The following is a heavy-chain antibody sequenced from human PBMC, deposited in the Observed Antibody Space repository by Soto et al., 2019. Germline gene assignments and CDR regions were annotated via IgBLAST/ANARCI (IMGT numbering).Heavy chain of an antibody. CDR1: GGSISSSSYY. J-gene: IGHJ1*01. D-gene: IGHD3-3*01. CDR3: ARQHYDFWSGYYTVEYFQH. V-gene: IGHV4-39*01. Sequence: SETLSLTCTVSGGSISSSSYYWGWIRQPPGKGLEWIGSIYYSGSTYYNPSLKSRVTISVDTSKNQFSLKLSSVTAADTAVYYCARQHYDFWSGYYTVEYFQHWGQGTLVTVSS. CDR2: IYYSGST.